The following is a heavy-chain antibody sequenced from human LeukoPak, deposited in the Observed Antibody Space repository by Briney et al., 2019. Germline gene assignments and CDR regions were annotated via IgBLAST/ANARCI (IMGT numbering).Heavy chain of an antibody. V-gene: IGHV3-23*01. J-gene: IGHJ6*03. CDR2: IIGSGGST. CDR3: AKDGYDYYYYYMDV. Sequence: GGSLRLSCAASGFTFNSYAMSWFRQAPGKGLEWVSAIIGSGGSTYYADSVKGRFTISRDNSKNTLYLQMNILRAEDMAVYYCAKDGYDYYYYYMDVWGKGTTVTVSS. CDR1: GFTFNSYA. D-gene: IGHD1-1*01.